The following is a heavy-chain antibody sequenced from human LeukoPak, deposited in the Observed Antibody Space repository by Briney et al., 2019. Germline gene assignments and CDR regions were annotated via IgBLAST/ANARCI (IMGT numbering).Heavy chain of an antibody. CDR3: ARGRAVAFWFDP. V-gene: IGHV4-34*01. CDR2: INHSGST. Sequence: SETLSLTCAVYGGSFSGYYWSWIRQPPGKGLEWIGEINHSGSTNYNPSLKSRVTISVDTSKNQFPLKLSSVTAADTAVYFCARGRAVAFWFDPWGQGTLVTVSS. J-gene: IGHJ5*02. D-gene: IGHD6-19*01. CDR1: GGSFSGYY.